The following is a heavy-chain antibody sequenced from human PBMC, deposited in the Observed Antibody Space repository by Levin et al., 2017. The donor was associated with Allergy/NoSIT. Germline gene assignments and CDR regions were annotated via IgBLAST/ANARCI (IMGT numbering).Heavy chain of an antibody. D-gene: IGHD6-6*01. Sequence: SGPTLVKPTQTLTLTCTFSGFSLSTSGVGVGWIRQPPGKALEWLALIYWNDDKRYSPSLKSRLTITKDTSKNQVVLTMTNMDPVDTATYYCAHQNSSSFAAVFDPWGQGTLVTVSS. V-gene: IGHV2-5*01. J-gene: IGHJ5*02. CDR3: AHQNSSSFAAVFDP. CDR1: GFSLSTSGVG. CDR2: IYWNDDK.